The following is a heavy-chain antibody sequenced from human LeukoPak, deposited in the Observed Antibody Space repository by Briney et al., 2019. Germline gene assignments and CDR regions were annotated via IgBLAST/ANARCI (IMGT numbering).Heavy chain of an antibody. V-gene: IGHV3-33*01. Sequence: QPGGSLRLSCAASGFTFSSYGMHWVRQAPGKGLEWVAVIWYDGSNKYYADSVKGRSTISRDNSKNTLYLQMNSMRAEDTAVYYCVREVGATAFDYWGQGTLVTVSS. D-gene: IGHD1-26*01. CDR2: IWYDGSNK. CDR1: GFTFSSYG. CDR3: VREVGATAFDY. J-gene: IGHJ4*02.